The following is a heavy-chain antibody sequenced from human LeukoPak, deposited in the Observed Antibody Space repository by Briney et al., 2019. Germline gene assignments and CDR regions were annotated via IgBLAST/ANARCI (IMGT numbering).Heavy chain of an antibody. CDR2: IKPDGSEK. J-gene: IGHJ4*02. CDR3: ARDGDYAVAY. V-gene: IGHV3-7*04. Sequence: GGSLRLSCTGSGFIFGRYWMSWVRQAPGKGLEWVANIKPDGSEKFYVDSVKGRFTISRDNAKNPMYLEMNSLTDEDTAVYYCARDGDYAVAYWGQGTLVTVSS. D-gene: IGHD4-17*01. CDR1: GFIFGRYW.